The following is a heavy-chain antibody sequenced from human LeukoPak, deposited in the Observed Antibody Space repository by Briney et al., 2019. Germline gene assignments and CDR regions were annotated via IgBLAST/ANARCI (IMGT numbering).Heavy chain of an antibody. CDR3: ARDFDTSGYYFLY. CDR2: IYYSGST. D-gene: IGHD3-22*01. Sequence: SETLSLTCTVSGVSVSTYCGGWIRQPPGKGPEWIGYIYYSGSTNTNPSLKGRLTQSVDTSKNQLSLNLSALTPADTPVYYCARDFDTSGYYFLYWGQEPWSPSPQ. J-gene: IGHJ4*01. V-gene: IGHV4-59*02. CDR1: GVSVSTYC.